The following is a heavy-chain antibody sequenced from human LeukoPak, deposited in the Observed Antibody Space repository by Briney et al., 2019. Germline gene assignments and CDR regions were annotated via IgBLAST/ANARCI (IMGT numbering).Heavy chain of an antibody. D-gene: IGHD3-10*01. V-gene: IGHV3-23*01. Sequence: PGGSLRLSCAASGFTFSRHGMSWVSQDAGKGLEWDSVISGSGGYTNYAASVKGRLTISRDNSKNTLYMKMNSLRVEDTAVYYCTKRRGDIYYGNSFDYWGQGTLVTVSS. CDR2: ISGSGGYT. CDR1: GFTFSRHG. J-gene: IGHJ4*02. CDR3: TKRRGDIYYGNSFDY.